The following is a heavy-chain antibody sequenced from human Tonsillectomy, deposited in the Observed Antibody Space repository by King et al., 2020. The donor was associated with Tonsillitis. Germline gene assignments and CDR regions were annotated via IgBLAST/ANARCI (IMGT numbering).Heavy chain of an antibody. D-gene: IGHD3-22*01. Sequence: QLVQSGGGVVQPGGSLRLSCAASGFTFSSYGMHWVRQAPGKGLEWVAVISYDGSNKYYADSVKGRFTISRDNSKNTLYLQMNSLRAEDTAVYYCAKGYYYDSSGQYDDAFDIWGQGTMVTVSS. CDR2: ISYDGSNK. V-gene: IGHV3-30*18. CDR1: GFTFSSYG. J-gene: IGHJ3*02. CDR3: AKGYYYDSSGQYDDAFDI.